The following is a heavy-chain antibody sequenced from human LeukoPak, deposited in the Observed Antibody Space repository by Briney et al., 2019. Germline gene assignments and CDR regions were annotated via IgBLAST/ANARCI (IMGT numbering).Heavy chain of an antibody. Sequence: PSETLSLTCTVSGGSISSYYWSWIRQPPGKGLEWIGSIYYSGSTYYNPSLKSRVTISVDTSKNQFSLKLSSVTAADTAVYYCARESGTSGAFDIWGQGTMVTVSS. CDR3: ARESGTSGAFDI. D-gene: IGHD1-26*01. CDR2: IYYSGST. V-gene: IGHV4-59*12. J-gene: IGHJ3*02. CDR1: GGSISSYY.